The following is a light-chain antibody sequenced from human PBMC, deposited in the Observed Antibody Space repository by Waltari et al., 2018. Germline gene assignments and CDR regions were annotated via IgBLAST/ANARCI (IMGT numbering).Light chain of an antibody. Sequence: QSALTQPRSVSGSPGQSVTISCTGTSSDVGGYNHVSWYQHHPGKAPKRIIYDVTKRPSGVPVRFSASMSDNTASRTISGLQAEDEADYYCCSYAGSITFWVFGGGTKLTVL. CDR2: DVT. V-gene: IGLV2-11*01. J-gene: IGLJ3*02. CDR3: CSYAGSITFWV. CDR1: SSDVGGYNH.